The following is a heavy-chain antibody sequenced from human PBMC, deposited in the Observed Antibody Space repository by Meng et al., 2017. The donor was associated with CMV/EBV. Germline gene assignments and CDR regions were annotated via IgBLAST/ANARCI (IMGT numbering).Heavy chain of an antibody. J-gene: IGHJ6*02. D-gene: IGHD3-10*01. CDR1: GFTFSSYW. CDR3: ARDGDGSGSYVGMDV. CDR2: IKQDGSEK. V-gene: IGHV3-7*01. Sequence: GESLKISCAASGFTFSSYWMGWVRQAPGKGLEWVANIKQDGSEKYYVDSVKGRFTISRDNAKNSLYLQMNSLRAEDTAVYYCARDGDGSGSYVGMDVWGQGTTVTVSS.